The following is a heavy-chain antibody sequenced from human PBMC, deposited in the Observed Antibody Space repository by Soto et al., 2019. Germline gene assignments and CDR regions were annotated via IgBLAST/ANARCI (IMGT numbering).Heavy chain of an antibody. Sequence: PGGSLRLSCAASGFTFDEYALTWVRQSPGKGLEWIGEIHDSGSTEYNPSLKSRVTISLDKSKNQFSLNVSSVTAADTAVYYCARLKTYDILNKSDYWGQGSLVTV. V-gene: IGHV4-34*01. CDR1: GFTFDEYA. D-gene: IGHD3-9*01. CDR2: IHDSGST. CDR3: ARLKTYDILNKSDY. J-gene: IGHJ4*02.